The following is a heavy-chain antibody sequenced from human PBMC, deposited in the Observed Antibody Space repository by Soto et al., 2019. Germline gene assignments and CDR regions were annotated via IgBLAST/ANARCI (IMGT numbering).Heavy chain of an antibody. D-gene: IGHD5-18*01. CDR3: AILPRGYSYVLEDY. CDR2: IIPIFGTA. Sequence: QVQLVQSGAEVKKPGSSVKVSCKASGGTFSSYAISWVRQAPGQGLEWMGGIIPIFGTANYAQKFQGRVTITAEEYTSTAYLELSSLRSEDTAVYYCAILPRGYSYVLEDYWGQGTLVTVSS. V-gene: IGHV1-69*12. CDR1: GGTFSSYA. J-gene: IGHJ4*02.